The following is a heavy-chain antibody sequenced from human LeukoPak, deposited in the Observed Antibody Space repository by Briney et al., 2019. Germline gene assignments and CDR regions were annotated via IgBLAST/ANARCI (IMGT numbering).Heavy chain of an antibody. CDR2: IYPGDSDT. CDR1: GYSFTSYW. D-gene: IGHD3-22*01. CDR3: ARPNITSYYDSRGYDAFDV. Sequence: GESLKISCKGSGYSFTSYWIGWVRQMPGKGLEWMGIIYPGDSDTRYSPSFQGQVTISADKSISTAYLQWISLKASDTAMYYCARPNITSYYDSRGYDAFDVWGQGTMVTVSS. J-gene: IGHJ3*01. V-gene: IGHV5-51*01.